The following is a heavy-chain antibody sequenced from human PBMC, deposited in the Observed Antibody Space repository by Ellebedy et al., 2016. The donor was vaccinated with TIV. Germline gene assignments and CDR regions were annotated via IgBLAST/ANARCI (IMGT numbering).Heavy chain of an antibody. J-gene: IGHJ5*02. CDR2: LYPDGKA. CDR3: ARDPGGGGDFGDNWFDP. V-gene: IGHV3-66*01. D-gene: IGHD2-21*01. Sequence: LSLTCEASGILVSDYFMNWVRQAPGKGLEWVSVLYPDGKANYTGSVEGRFTVSRDNSKNTLYLQMNSLRAEDTAVYYCARDPGGGGDFGDNWFDPWGQGTLVTVSS. CDR1: GILVSDYF.